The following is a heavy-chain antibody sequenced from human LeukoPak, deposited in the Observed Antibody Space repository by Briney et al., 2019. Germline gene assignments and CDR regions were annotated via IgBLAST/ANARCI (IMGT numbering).Heavy chain of an antibody. J-gene: IGHJ4*02. CDR1: GFTFDAYA. V-gene: IGHV3-43D*03. Sequence: GGSLRLSCAASGFTFDAYAMHWVRQAPGKGLEWVSLISWDGGSTYYADSVKGRFTISRDNSKNSLYLQMNSLRAEDTALYYCAKDGSSSWHYFDYWGQGTLVTVSS. CDR2: ISWDGGST. D-gene: IGHD6-13*01. CDR3: AKDGSSSWHYFDY.